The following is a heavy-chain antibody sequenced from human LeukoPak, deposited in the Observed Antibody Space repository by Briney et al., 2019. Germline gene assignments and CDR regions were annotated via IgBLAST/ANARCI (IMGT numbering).Heavy chain of an antibody. CDR1: GFTFSSYA. D-gene: IGHD4-11*01. Sequence: PGGSLRLSCAASGFTFSSYAMSWVRQAPGKGLEWVAAISNSGGDTFYSDSGKGRFTIARDNSKNTLYLQMNSLRAEDTAVYYCAKLSKWGQGTLVTVSS. J-gene: IGHJ4*02. CDR2: ISNSGGDT. CDR3: AKLSK. V-gene: IGHV3-23*01.